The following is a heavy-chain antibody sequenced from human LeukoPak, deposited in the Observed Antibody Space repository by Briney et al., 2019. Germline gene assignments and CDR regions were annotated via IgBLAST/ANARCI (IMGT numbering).Heavy chain of an antibody. V-gene: IGHV4-39*07. CDR3: ARGHKSGIAVAGARRRVSYYMDV. D-gene: IGHD6-19*01. J-gene: IGHJ6*03. CDR1: GASISGSGYY. Sequence: SETLSLTCTVSGASISGSGYYWGWIRQPPGKGLEWIGSIYSSGSTYYNASLQSRVTISVDTSKNQFSLKLSSVTAADTAVYYCARGHKSGIAVAGARRRVSYYMDVWGKGTTVTVSS. CDR2: IYSSGST.